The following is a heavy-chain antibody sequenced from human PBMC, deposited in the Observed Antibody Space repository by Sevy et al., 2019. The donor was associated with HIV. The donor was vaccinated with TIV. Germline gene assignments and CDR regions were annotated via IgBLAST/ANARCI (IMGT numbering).Heavy chain of an antibody. Sequence: SETLSLTCTVSGGSISSYYWSWIRQPPGKGLEWIGYIYYSGSTNYNPSLKSRVTISVDTSKNQFSLRLSSVTAADTAVDYCARDEYLRREVGSSTQYYYYYGMDVWGQGTTVTVSS. D-gene: IGHD6-6*01. CDR2: IYYSGST. J-gene: IGHJ6*02. V-gene: IGHV4-59*13. CDR3: ARDEYLRREVGSSTQYYYYYGMDV. CDR1: GGSISSYY.